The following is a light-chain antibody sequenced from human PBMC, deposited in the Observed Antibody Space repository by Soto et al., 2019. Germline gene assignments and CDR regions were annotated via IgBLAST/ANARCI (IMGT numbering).Light chain of an antibody. CDR2: DVS. Sequence: QSALTQPASVSGSPGQPITISCTGKSSDVGGKNKVPWYQQHPGKAPKLMIYDVSNRPSGCSYRFSGSKSGNTASLTISGLQAEDEADYYCSSYTSSSTLDVFGTGTKVTVL. J-gene: IGLJ1*01. V-gene: IGLV2-14*01. CDR3: SSYTSSSTLDV. CDR1: SSDVGGKNK.